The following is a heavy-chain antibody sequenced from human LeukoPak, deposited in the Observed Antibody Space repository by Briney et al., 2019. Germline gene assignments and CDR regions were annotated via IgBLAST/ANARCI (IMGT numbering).Heavy chain of an antibody. J-gene: IGHJ5*02. D-gene: IGHD2-2*01. Sequence: SETLSLTCTVSGGSISSSSYYWGWIRQPPGKGLEWIGSIYYSGSTYYNPSLKSRVTISVDTSKNQFSLKLSSVTAADTAVYYCARTGIPAAIPIANDWFDPWGQGTLVTVSS. CDR3: ARTGIPAAIPIANDWFDP. V-gene: IGHV4-39*07. CDR1: GGSISSSSYY. CDR2: IYYSGST.